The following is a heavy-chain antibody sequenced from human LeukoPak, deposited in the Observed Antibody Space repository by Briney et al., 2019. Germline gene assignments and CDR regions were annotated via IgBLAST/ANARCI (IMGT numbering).Heavy chain of an antibody. V-gene: IGHV4-59*08. D-gene: IGHD3-3*01. J-gene: IGHJ6*02. CDR1: GGSISSYY. CDR2: IYYSGST. CDR3: ARRRFFSNYYYGMGV. Sequence: PSETLSLTCTVSGGSISSYYWSWIRQPPGKGLEWIGYIYYSGSTNYNPSLKSRVTISVDTSKNQFSLKLSSVTAADTAVYYCARRRFFSNYYYGMGVWGQGTTVTVSS.